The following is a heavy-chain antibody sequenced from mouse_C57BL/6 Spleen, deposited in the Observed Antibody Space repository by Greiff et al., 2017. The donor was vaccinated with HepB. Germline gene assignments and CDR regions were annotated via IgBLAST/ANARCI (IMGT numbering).Heavy chain of an antibody. Sequence: QVQLQQPGAELVRPGSSVKLSCKASGYTFTSYWMHWVKQRPIQGLEWIGNIDPSDSETHYNQKFKDKATLTVDKSSSTAYMQLSSLTSEDSAVYYCAREYYSNSSYAMDYWGQGASVTVSA. D-gene: IGHD2-5*01. CDR3: AREYYSNSSYAMDY. CDR2: IDPSDSET. J-gene: IGHJ4*01. CDR1: GYTFTSYW. V-gene: IGHV1-52*01.